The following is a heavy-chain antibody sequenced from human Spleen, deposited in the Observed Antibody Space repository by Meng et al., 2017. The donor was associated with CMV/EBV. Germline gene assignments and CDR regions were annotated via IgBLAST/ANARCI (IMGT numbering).Heavy chain of an antibody. CDR1: GLNSNNNY. J-gene: IGHJ3*02. V-gene: IGHV3-53*01. CDR3: AGYSGDRSGSFDI. D-gene: IGHD5-12*01. CDR2: FYTGGIT. Sequence: GGSLRLSCVASGLNSNNNYMTWVRQAPGKGLEWVSVFYTGGITRYGDSVKGRFTTSRDTSRNTLYLQMSSLRGEDTAVYFCAGYSGDRSGSFDIWGQGTRVTVSS.